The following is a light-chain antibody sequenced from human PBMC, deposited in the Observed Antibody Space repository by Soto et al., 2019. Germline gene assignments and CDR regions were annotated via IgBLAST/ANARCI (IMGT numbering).Light chain of an antibody. J-gene: IGLJ3*02. CDR3: AAWDDSLSGWV. V-gene: IGLV1-47*02. CDR2: SNN. Sequence: QSVLTQPPSASGTPGQRVTISCSGSSSNIGSNYVYWYQQLPGTAPKLLIYSNNQRPSGFPDRFSGSKSGTSASLAISGLRSEDEADYYCAAWDDSLSGWVFGGGTKLTVL. CDR1: SSNIGSNY.